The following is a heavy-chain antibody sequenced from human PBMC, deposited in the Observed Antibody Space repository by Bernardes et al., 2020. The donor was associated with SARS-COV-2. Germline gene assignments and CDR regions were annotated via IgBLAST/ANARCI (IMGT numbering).Heavy chain of an antibody. V-gene: IGHV3-74*01. CDR3: AKDLHVVGVTP. CDR2: INGDGSRT. D-gene: IGHD1-26*01. Sequence: GGSLRLSRAASGFTFSSYWMHWVRQAPGKGLVWVSRINGDGSRTDYADSVKGRFTISRDNAKNTVDLQMTSLRAEDTAVYYCAKDLHVVGVTPWGPGTLVTVSS. CDR1: GFTFSSYW. J-gene: IGHJ5*02.